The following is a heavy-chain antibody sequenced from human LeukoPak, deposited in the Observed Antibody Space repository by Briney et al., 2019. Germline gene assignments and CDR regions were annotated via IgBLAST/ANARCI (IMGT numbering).Heavy chain of an antibody. V-gene: IGHV3-21*01. D-gene: IGHD4-17*01. J-gene: IGHJ4*02. CDR1: GFTFSSYS. CDR3: AREIGYGDYVNYFDY. CDR2: ISSSSSYI. Sequence: GGSLRLSCAASGFTFSSYSMNWVRQAPGKGLEWVSSISSSSSYIYYADSVKGRFTISRDNAKNSLYLQMNSLRAEDTAVYYCAREIGYGDYVNYFDYWGQGTLATVSS.